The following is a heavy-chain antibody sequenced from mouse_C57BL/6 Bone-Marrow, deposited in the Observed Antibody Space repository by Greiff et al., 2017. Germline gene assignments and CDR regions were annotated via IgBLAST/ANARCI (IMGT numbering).Heavy chain of an antibody. CDR1: GFTFSSYG. J-gene: IGHJ2*01. Sequence: EVQVVESGGDLVKPGGSLKLSCAASGFTFSSYGMYWVRQTPDKRLEWVATISSGGSYTYYPDSVKGRFTISRDNAKNTLYLQMSSLKSEDTAMYCCARQRPCLPSALLYWGRGTTLPVSS. CDR3: ARQRPCLPSALLY. D-gene: IGHD3-2*02. V-gene: IGHV5-6*01. CDR2: ISSGGSYT.